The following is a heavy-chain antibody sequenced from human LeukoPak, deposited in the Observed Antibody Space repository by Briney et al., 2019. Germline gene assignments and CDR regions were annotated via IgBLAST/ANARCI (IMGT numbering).Heavy chain of an antibody. D-gene: IGHD2-2*01. CDR1: GFSFSSYA. V-gene: IGHV3-23*01. CDR2: LSDSGLTT. CDR3: AKLPRGYCSSASCPNWFDP. Sequence: GGSVRLSCEASGFSFSSYAMSWVRQAPGQGLMWVSALSDSGLTTYYADSVKGRFTISRDNSKNTVYLQMNSLRAEDTAVYYCAKLPRGYCSSASCPNWFDPWGQGTRVTVSS. J-gene: IGHJ5*02.